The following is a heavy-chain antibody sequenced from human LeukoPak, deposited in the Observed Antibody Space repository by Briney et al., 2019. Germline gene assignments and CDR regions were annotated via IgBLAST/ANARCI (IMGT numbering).Heavy chain of an antibody. J-gene: IGHJ3*02. Sequence: SGTLSLTCAVSGYSISSGYYWGWIRQPPGKGLEGIGSIYHSGSTYYNPSLKSRVTISVDTSKNQFSLKLSSVTAANTAVYYCARLDIEYSSSTTAFDIWGQGKMVTVSS. CDR3: ARLDIEYSSSTTAFDI. D-gene: IGHD6-6*01. V-gene: IGHV4-38-2*01. CDR1: GYSISSGYY. CDR2: IYHSGST.